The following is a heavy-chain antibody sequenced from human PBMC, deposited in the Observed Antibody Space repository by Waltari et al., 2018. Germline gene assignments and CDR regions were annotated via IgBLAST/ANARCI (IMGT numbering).Heavy chain of an antibody. CDR1: GYSISSGYY. D-gene: IGHD3-10*01. J-gene: IGHJ4*02. Sequence: QVQLQESGPGLVKPSETLSLTCAVSGYSISSGYYWGWIRQPPGKGLEWIGSIYHSVSTYYNPSLKSRVTISVDTAKNQFSLKLSSVTAADTAVYYCARLLRGVISYFDYWGQGTLVTVSS. CDR2: IYHSVST. V-gene: IGHV4-38-2*01. CDR3: ARLLRGVISYFDY.